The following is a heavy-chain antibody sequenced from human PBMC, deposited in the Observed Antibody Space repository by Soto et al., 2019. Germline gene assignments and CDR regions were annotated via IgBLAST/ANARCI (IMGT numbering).Heavy chain of an antibody. Sequence: EVQLLESGGGLVQPGGSLRLSCAASGFTFSTYAMNWVRQAPGNGLEWVSAISGSGGSIHYADSVKGRFTISRDTSKNTLYLQMNSLRDEDTAVYHCVKGYWKGDVWGQGTRVTVSS. CDR3: VKGYWKGDV. V-gene: IGHV3-23*01. D-gene: IGHD1-1*01. CDR1: GFTFSTYA. J-gene: IGHJ6*02. CDR2: ISGSGGSI.